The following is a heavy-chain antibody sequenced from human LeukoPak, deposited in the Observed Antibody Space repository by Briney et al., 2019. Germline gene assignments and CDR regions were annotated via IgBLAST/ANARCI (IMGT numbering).Heavy chain of an antibody. CDR2: ISSSGSTI. D-gene: IGHD5-24*01. Sequence: GGSLRLSCAASGFTFSDYYMSWIRQAPGKGLEWVSYISSSGSTIYYADSVKGRFTISRDNAKNSLYLQMNSLRAEDTAVYYCARVSANGYNHDASDIWGQGTMVTVSS. CDR3: ARVSANGYNHDASDI. V-gene: IGHV3-11*01. J-gene: IGHJ3*02. CDR1: GFTFSDYY.